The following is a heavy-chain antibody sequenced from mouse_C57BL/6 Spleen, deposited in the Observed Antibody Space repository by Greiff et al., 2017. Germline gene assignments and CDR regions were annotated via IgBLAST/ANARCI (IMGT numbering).Heavy chain of an antibody. Sequence: EVKLVESGGGLVQPGGSMKLSCVASGFTFSNYWMNWVRQSPEKGLEWVAQIRLKSDNYATHYAESVKGRFTISRDDSKSSVYLQMNNLRAEDTGIYYCTGTCYAMDYWGQGTSVTVSS. CDR3: TGTCYAMDY. V-gene: IGHV6-3*01. CDR1: GFTFSNYW. CDR2: IRLKSDNYAT. J-gene: IGHJ4*01.